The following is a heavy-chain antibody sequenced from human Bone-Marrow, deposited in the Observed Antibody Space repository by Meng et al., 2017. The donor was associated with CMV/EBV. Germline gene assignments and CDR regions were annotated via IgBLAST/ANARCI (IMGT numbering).Heavy chain of an antibody. J-gene: IGHJ5*02. D-gene: IGHD6-19*01. CDR1: GGSISRYY. CDR2: VYSSGTT. Sequence: SETLSLTCSVFGGSISRYYWSWIRQIPGKGVEWIGYVYSSGTTKYNPSLRSRVTISVDTSKNQFSLILSSVTAADTAVYFCAMGGGVPGTGWFDPWGQGTLVTVSS. CDR3: AMGGGVPGTGWFDP. V-gene: IGHV4-59*01.